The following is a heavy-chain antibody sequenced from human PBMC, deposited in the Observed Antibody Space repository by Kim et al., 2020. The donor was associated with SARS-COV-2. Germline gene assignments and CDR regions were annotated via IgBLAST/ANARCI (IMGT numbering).Heavy chain of an antibody. CDR1: GGSIGSYY. V-gene: IGHV4-59*01. J-gene: IGHJ5*02. CDR3: AKGGPNWFDP. D-gene: IGHD2-8*01. Sequence: SETLSLTCTVSGGSIGSYYWSWIRQPPGKGLEWIGYIFYSGSTNYNPSLKSRVTILLDTSKNHFSLKLSSVTAADTAVYYCAKGGPNWFDPWGQGTLVTVSS. CDR2: IFYSGST.